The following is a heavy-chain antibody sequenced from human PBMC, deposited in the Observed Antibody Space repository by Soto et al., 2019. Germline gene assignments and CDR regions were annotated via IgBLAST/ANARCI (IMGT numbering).Heavy chain of an antibody. J-gene: IGHJ3*02. D-gene: IGHD4-17*01. CDR3: ARDPLYDYGDLSHVFDM. V-gene: IGHV4-30-4*01. CDR2: IYHTGRT. Sequence: QVQLQESGPGLVKPSQTLSLSCTVSGDSMSRGDYYWSWIRQPPGKGLEWIGFIYHTGRTYYSPSLKGRVDLSVDTSKNQFSLKLSSVTAADTAVYYCARDPLYDYGDLSHVFDMWGQGTMVTVSS. CDR1: GDSMSRGDYY.